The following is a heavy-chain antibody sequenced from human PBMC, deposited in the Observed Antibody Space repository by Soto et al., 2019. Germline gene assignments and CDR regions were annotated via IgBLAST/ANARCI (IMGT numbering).Heavy chain of an antibody. J-gene: IGHJ4*02. V-gene: IGHV4-39*01. CDR1: GGSISSSSYY. CDR3: ARHSGFDWLPPFDY. Sequence: SETLSLTCTVSGGSISSSSYYWGWIRQPPGKGLEWIGSIYYSGSTYYNPSLKSRVTISVDTSKNQFSLKLSSVTAADTAVYYCARHSGFDWLPPFDYWGQGTLVTVSS. CDR2: IYYSGST. D-gene: IGHD3-9*01.